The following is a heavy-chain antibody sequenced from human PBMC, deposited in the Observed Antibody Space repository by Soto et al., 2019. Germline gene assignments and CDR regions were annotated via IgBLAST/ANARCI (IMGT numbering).Heavy chain of an antibody. CDR2: IIPILGIA. J-gene: IGHJ3*02. Sequence: ASVKVSCKASGGTFSSYTISWVRQAPGQGLEWMGRIIPILGIANYAQKFQGRVTITADKSTSTAYMELSSLRSEDTAVYYCASGESYYDFWSGSAFEIWGQGTMVSVSS. CDR3: ASGESYYDFWSGSAFEI. V-gene: IGHV1-69*02. D-gene: IGHD3-3*01. CDR1: GGTFSSYT.